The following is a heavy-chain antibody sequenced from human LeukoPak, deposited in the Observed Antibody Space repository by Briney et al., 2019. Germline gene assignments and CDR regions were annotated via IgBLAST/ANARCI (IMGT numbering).Heavy chain of an antibody. CDR2: IYYSGST. D-gene: IGHD3-22*01. CDR1: GGSISSGGYY. Sequence: SETLSLTCTVSGGSISSGGYYWSWIRQHPGKGLEWIGYIYYSGSTYYNPSLKSRVTISVDTSKNQFSLKLSSVTAADTAVYYCARGNPGYYYDSSGYYPKDAFDIWGQGTMVTVSS. CDR3: ARGNPGYYYDSSGYYPKDAFDI. J-gene: IGHJ3*02. V-gene: IGHV4-31*03.